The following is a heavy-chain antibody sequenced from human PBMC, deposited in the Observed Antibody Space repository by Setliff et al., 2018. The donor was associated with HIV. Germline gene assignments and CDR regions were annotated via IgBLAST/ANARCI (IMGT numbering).Heavy chain of an antibody. V-gene: IGHV1-18*01. CDR2: ISTYSDET. J-gene: IGHJ3*02. Sequence: ASVKVSCKPSGYTFTTYGLSWVRQAPGQGLEWMGWISTYSDETSSSQNLQGRLTMTTDTSTGTAYMELRSLRSDDTAVYYCARDLRWLRIRFSDAFDIWGQGTMVTVSS. CDR3: ARDLRWLRIRFSDAFDI. CDR1: GYTFTTYG. D-gene: IGHD5-12*01.